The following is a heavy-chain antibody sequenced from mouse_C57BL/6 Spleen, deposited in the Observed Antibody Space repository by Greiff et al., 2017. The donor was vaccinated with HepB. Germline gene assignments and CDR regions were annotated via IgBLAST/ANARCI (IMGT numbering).Heavy chain of an antibody. V-gene: IGHV1-64*01. CDR1: GYTFTSYW. Sequence: QVQLQQPGAELVKPGASVKLSCKASGYTFTSYWMHWVKQRPGLGLEWIGMINPNSGSTNYNQKFKGKSTLTVDKSSSTAYMQPSSLTSGASAVYYCARGIYYDYGNYFDYWGQGTTLTVSS. J-gene: IGHJ2*01. CDR3: ARGIYYDYGNYFDY. CDR2: INPNSGST. D-gene: IGHD2-4*01.